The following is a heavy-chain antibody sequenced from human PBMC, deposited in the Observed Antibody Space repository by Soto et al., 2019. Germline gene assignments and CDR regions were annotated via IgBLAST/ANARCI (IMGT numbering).Heavy chain of an antibody. Sequence: GASVKVSCKASGVTFSRQDMRWVRQAPGQGLEWMGGIIPIFGTPQYAEKFQDSVTITADESTSTAYMELSSLTSEDAAVYYCATNEGRDGYSFDYWGQGTLVTVSS. CDR3: ATNEGRDGYSFDY. D-gene: IGHD5-12*01. CDR1: GVTFSRQD. J-gene: IGHJ4*02. CDR2: IIPIFGTP. V-gene: IGHV1-69*13.